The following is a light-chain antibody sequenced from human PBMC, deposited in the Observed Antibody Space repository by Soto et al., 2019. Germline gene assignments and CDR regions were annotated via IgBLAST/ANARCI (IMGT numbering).Light chain of an antibody. CDR1: SSDVGAYNY. Sequence: QSVLTQPASVSGSPGQSITISCTGTSSDVGAYNYVSWYQHLPGKAPKLMIYDVSNRPSGISNRFSGSKSGNTASLTISGLQSEDEADYYCSSYTSSITLVFGGGTQLTVL. V-gene: IGLV2-14*03. CDR2: DVS. J-gene: IGLJ3*02. CDR3: SSYTSSITLV.